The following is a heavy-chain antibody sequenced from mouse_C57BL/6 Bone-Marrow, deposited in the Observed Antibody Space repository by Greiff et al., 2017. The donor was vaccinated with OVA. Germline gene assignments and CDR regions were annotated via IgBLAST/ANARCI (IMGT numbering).Heavy chain of an antibody. CDR2: IHPNSGST. CDR3: AGITTVVAPYYAMDY. D-gene: IGHD1-1*01. CDR1: GYTFTSYW. V-gene: IGHV1-64*01. Sequence: VQLQQPGAELVKPGASVKLSCKASGYTFTSYWMHWVKQRPGQGLEWIGMIHPNSGSTNYNEKFKSKATLTVDKSSSTAYMQLSSLTSEDSAVYYCAGITTVVAPYYAMDYWGQGTSVTVSS. J-gene: IGHJ4*01.